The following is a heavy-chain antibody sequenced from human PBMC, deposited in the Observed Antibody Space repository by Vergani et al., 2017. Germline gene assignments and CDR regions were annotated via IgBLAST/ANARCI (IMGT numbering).Heavy chain of an antibody. J-gene: IGHJ6*03. Sequence: QVQLQESGPGLVKPSETLSLTCTVSGGSISSYYWSWIRQPPGKGLEWIGYIYYSGSTNYNPSLKSRVTISVDTSKNQFSLKLSSVTAADTAVYYCAKPSRRYCSGGSCYRGEGYYYYYMDVWGKGTTVTVSS. CDR1: GGSISSYY. V-gene: IGHV4-59*01. CDR3: AKPSRRYCSGGSCYRGEGYYYYYMDV. CDR2: IYYSGST. D-gene: IGHD2-15*01.